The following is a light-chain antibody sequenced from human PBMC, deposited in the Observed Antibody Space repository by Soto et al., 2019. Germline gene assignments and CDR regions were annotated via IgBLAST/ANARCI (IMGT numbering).Light chain of an antibody. V-gene: IGLV2-14*03. Sequence: QSALTQPASVSGSPGQSIAISCTGTSSDVGGYNYVSWYQQLTGKAPKLLISDVSNRPSGVSHRFSGSKSGNTASLTISGCQAEDEADYYCSSYRTGGPFVFRTGTKATVL. J-gene: IGLJ1*01. CDR2: DVS. CDR3: SSYRTGGPFV. CDR1: SSDVGGYNY.